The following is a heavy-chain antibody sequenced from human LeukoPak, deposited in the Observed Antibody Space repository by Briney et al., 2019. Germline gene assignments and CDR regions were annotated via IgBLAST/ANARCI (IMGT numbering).Heavy chain of an antibody. V-gene: IGHV1-8*01. D-gene: IGHD2-2*01. Sequence: ASVKVPCKASGYTFTSYDINWVRQATGQGLEWMGWMNPNSGNTGYAQKFQGRVTMTRNTSISTAYMELSSLGSEDTAVYYCARVGIEYQLLTYYYYYGMDVWGQGTTVTVSS. CDR1: GYTFTSYD. J-gene: IGHJ6*02. CDR3: ARVGIEYQLLTYYYYYGMDV. CDR2: MNPNSGNT.